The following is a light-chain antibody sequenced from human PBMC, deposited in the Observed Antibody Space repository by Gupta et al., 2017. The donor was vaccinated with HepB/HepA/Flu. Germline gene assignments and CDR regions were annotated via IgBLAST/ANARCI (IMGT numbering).Light chain of an antibody. Sequence: DIQLTQSSSLLSASVGDKVTITCRASQGISTNLAWYQQKPGKAPNLLIYAASTLASGVPSRFSGSGSGTEFTLTISSLQPEDFATYYCQQLNGFPIAFGQGTRLEIK. CDR3: QQLNGFPIA. V-gene: IGKV1-9*01. J-gene: IGKJ5*01. CDR2: AAS. CDR1: QGISTN.